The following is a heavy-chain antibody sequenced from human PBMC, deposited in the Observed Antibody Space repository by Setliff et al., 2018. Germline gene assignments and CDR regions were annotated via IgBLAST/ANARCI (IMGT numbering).Heavy chain of an antibody. CDR1: GYSFTNYW. CDR2: IYPGDSDT. J-gene: IGHJ4*02. Sequence: GESLKISCKVSGYSFTNYWIVWVRQMPGKGLEWMGIIYPGDSDTRYSPSFQGQVTISADKSISTAYLQWDSLKASDTAMYYCARQDFGDYRVLTSWGQGALVTVSS. V-gene: IGHV5-51*01. CDR3: ARQDFGDYRVLTS. D-gene: IGHD4-17*01.